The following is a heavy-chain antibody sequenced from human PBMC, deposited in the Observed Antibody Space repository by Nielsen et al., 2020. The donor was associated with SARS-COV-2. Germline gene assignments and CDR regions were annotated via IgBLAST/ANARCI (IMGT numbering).Heavy chain of an antibody. J-gene: IGHJ3*02. D-gene: IGHD1-26*01. Sequence: GGSLRLSCAASGFTSSSYSMNWVRQAPGKGLEWVSSISSSSSYIYYADSVKGRFTISRDNSKNTLYLQMNSLRAEDTAVYYCARTYSGSYYGAFDIWGQGTMVTVSS. CDR3: ARTYSGSYYGAFDI. CDR2: ISSSSSYI. V-gene: IGHV3-21*01. CDR1: GFTSSSYS.